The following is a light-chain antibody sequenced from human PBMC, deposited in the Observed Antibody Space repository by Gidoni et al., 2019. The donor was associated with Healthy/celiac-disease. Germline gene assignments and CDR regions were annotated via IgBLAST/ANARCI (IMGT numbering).Light chain of an antibody. CDR2: DAS. CDR1: QDISNY. Sequence: DIQLTQSPSSLSASVGDSVTITCQASQDISNYLNWYQQKPGKAPKLLIYDASNLETGVPSRFSGSGSGTDFTFTISSLQPEDIATYYCQQYDNHPPSFGQGTKLEIK. J-gene: IGKJ2*03. CDR3: QQYDNHPPS. V-gene: IGKV1-33*01.